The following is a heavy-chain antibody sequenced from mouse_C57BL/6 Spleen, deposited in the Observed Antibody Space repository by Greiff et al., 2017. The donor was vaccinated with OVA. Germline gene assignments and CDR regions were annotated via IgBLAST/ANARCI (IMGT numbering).Heavy chain of an antibody. CDR3: AIDYYGSWYFDV. Sequence: EVQLQQSGPELVKPGASVKISCKASGYTFTDYYMNWVKQSHGKSLEWIGDINPNNGGTSYNQKFKGKATLTVDKSSSTAYMELRSLTSEDSAVYYCAIDYYGSWYFDVWGTGTTVTVSS. D-gene: IGHD1-1*01. V-gene: IGHV1-26*01. J-gene: IGHJ1*03. CDR1: GYTFTDYY. CDR2: INPNNGGT.